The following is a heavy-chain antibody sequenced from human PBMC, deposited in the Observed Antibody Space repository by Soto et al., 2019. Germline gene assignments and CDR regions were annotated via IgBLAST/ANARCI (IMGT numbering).Heavy chain of an antibody. Sequence: QVQLQESGPGLVKPSQTLSLTCTVSGGSISSGGYYWSWIRQHPGKGLEWIGYIYYSGSTYYNPTLNPRVTISVDTPKNQFSLKRGSVTAADTAVYYCARGVGGFGEAAQDYWGQGTLVTVSS. CDR1: GGSISSGGYY. J-gene: IGHJ4*02. D-gene: IGHD3-10*01. V-gene: IGHV4-31*03. CDR3: ARGVGGFGEAAQDY. CDR2: IYYSGST.